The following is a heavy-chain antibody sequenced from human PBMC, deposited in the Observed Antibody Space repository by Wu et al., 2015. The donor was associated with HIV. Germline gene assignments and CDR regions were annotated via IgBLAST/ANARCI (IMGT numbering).Heavy chain of an antibody. CDR1: GYTFSNYY. V-gene: IGHV1-46*01. Sequence: QVQLVQSGTEVKKPGASVKVSCKASGYTFSNYYIHWVRQAPGQGLEWMGIINPNGGSTRYAPKFQGRVTMTTDTSTSTFHMELSSLRSEDTAIYYCARQRAYTSGWYIYDYWGQGTLVTVSS. CDR2: INPNGGST. J-gene: IGHJ4*02. D-gene: IGHD6-19*01. CDR3: ARQRAYTSGWYIYDY.